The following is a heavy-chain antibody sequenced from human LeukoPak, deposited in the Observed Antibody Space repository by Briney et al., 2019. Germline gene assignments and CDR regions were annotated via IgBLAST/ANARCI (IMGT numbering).Heavy chain of an antibody. Sequence: GGPLRLSCAASGFTFSSYAMSWVRQAPGKGLEWVSAISGSGGSTYYADSVKGRFTISRDNSKNTLYLQMNSLRAEDTAVYYCATDIVVVPAAIAFDIWGQGTMVTVSS. V-gene: IGHV3-23*01. J-gene: IGHJ3*02. CDR2: ISGSGGST. CDR1: GFTFSSYA. CDR3: ATDIVVVPAAIAFDI. D-gene: IGHD2-2*02.